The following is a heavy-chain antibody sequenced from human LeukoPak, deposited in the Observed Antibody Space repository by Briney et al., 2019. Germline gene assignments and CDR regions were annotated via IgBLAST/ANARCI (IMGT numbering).Heavy chain of an antibody. V-gene: IGHV4-59*01. D-gene: IGHD6-6*01. J-gene: IGHJ4*02. CDR1: GGSISGNY. CDR2: IFYSGST. Sequence: SETLSLTCTVSGGSISGNYWSWYRQVPGKGLEWIGYIFYSGSTNYNPSLKSRVTISIDSSKNQISLKLTSVTAADTAVYYCARGKYSRYYFDYWGQGTLVTVSS. CDR3: ARGKYSRYYFDY.